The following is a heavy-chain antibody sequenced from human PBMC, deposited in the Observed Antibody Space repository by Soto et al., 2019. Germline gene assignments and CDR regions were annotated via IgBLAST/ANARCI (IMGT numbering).Heavy chain of an antibody. V-gene: IGHV4-59*01. CDR3: ARGGRYYYYGMDV. D-gene: IGHD2-15*01. J-gene: IGHJ6*02. CDR2: IYYSGST. CDR1: CGSISSYY. Sequence: SETLSLTCTVSCGSISSYYWSWIRQPPGKGLEWIGYIYYSGSTNYNPSLKSRVTISVDTSKNQFSLKLSSVTAADTAVYYCARGGRYYYYGMDVWGQGTTVTVSS.